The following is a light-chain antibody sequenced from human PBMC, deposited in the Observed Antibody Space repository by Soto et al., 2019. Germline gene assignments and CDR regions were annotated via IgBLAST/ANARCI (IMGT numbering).Light chain of an antibody. J-gene: IGLJ1*01. CDR2: DVS. CDR1: SSDVGGYNY. Sequence: QSVLTQPRSVSGSPGQSVTISCTGTSSDVGGYNYVSWYQQHPGKAPKLMIYDVSKRPSGVPDRFSGSKSGNKAPLTISGLQAEDEADYYCCSYAGSYTHYVFGTGTKVTVL. V-gene: IGLV2-11*01. CDR3: CSYAGSYTHYV.